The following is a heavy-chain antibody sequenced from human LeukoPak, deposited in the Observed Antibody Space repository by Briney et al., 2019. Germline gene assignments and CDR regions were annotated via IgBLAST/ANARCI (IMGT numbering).Heavy chain of an antibody. J-gene: IGHJ5*02. CDR1: GGSISSGSYY. CDR3: ACQVGKNWFDP. V-gene: IGHV4-61*02. CDR2: IYTSGST. D-gene: IGHD1-1*01. Sequence: SETLSLTCTVSGGSISSGSYYWSWIRQPAGKGLEWIGRIYTSGSTNYNPSLKSRVTISVDTSKNQFSLKLSSVTAADTAVYYCACQVGKNWFDPWGQGTLVTVSS.